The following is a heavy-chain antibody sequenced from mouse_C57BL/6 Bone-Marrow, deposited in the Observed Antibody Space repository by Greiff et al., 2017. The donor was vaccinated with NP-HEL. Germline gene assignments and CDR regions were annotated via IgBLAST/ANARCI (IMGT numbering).Heavy chain of an antibody. D-gene: IGHD2-4*01. J-gene: IGHJ4*01. Sequence: QVQLQQSGPGLVAPSQSLSITCTVSGFSLTSYGVHWVRQPPGKGLEWLVVIWSDGSTTYNSALKSRLSISKDNSKSQVFLKMNSLQTDDTAMYYCARSDYDYDDGAMDYWGQGTSVTVSS. V-gene: IGHV2-6*03. CDR1: GFSLTSYG. CDR2: IWSDGST. CDR3: ARSDYDYDDGAMDY.